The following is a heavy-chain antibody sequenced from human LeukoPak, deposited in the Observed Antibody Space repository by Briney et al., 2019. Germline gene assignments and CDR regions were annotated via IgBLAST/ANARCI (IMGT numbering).Heavy chain of an antibody. V-gene: IGHV3-21*01. CDR3: ARNRGRGSYHTDY. Sequence: GGSLRLSCAASGFTFSSYSMNWVRQAPGKGLEWVSSISSSSSYIYYADSEKGRFTISRDNAKNSLYLQMNGLRAEDTAVYYCARNRGRGSYHTDYWGQGTLVTVSS. J-gene: IGHJ4*02. CDR2: ISSSSSYI. CDR1: GFTFSSYS. D-gene: IGHD3-16*01.